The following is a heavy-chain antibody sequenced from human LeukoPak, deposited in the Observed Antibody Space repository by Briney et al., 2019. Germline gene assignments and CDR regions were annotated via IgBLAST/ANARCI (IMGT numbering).Heavy chain of an antibody. D-gene: IGHD3-16*02. Sequence: GASVKVSCKASGYTFTGYYMHWVRQAPGQGLEWMGWINPNSGGTNYAQKFQGRVTMTRDTSISTAYMELSRLRSDDTAVYYCARDLLGYNYYYMDVWGKGTTVTVSS. V-gene: IGHV1-2*02. J-gene: IGHJ6*03. CDR3: ARDLLGYNYYYMDV. CDR2: INPNSGGT. CDR1: GYTFTGYY.